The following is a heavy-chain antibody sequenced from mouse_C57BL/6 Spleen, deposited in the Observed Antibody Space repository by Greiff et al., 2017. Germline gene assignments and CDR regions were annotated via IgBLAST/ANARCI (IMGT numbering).Heavy chain of an antibody. V-gene: IGHV1-4*01. CDR2: INPSSGYT. Sequence: QVQLQQSGAELARPGASVKMSCKASGYTFTSYTMHWVKQRPGQGLEWIGYINPSSGYTKYNQKFKDKATLTADKSSITAYMKLSSLTSEDSAVYYCAKDCLYSMDYWGQGTSVTVSS. CDR1: GYTFTSYT. CDR3: AKDCLYSMDY. J-gene: IGHJ4*01.